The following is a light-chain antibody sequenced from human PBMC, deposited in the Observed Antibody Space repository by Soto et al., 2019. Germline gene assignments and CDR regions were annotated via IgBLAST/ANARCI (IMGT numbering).Light chain of an antibody. Sequence: DIQLTQSPSFLSASVGDRVTITCRASQGISSYFAWYQQKPGKAPKLLIYAASTLQSGVPSRFSGSGSGKEFTLTISSLQPEDFATYYCQQLNSYPLTFGPGTKVDIK. CDR3: QQLNSYPLT. J-gene: IGKJ3*01. V-gene: IGKV1-9*01. CDR2: AAS. CDR1: QGISSY.